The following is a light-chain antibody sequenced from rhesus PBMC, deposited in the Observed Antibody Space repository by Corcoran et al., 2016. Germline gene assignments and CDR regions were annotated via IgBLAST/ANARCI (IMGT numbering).Light chain of an antibody. CDR2: LGS. CDR1: QSLLDGDGYTH. J-gene: IGKJ4*01. CDR3: MQSLQIPLT. V-gene: IGKV2-78*01. Sequence: DIVLTQTPLSLPVTPGEPASMSCRSTQSLLDGDGYTHFQWYFHKPGQSPQLLISLGSNRASGVPDRFSGAGSDTDSTLKISRVEAEDVGVYYCMQSLQIPLTFGGGTKVDLK.